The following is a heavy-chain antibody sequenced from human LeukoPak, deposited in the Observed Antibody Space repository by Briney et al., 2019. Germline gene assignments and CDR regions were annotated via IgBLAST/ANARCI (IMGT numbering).Heavy chain of an antibody. CDR2: IKPDGSDQ. CDR3: ARESFQY. CDR1: GFTLSSYW. V-gene: IGHV3-7*04. J-gene: IGHJ4*02. Sequence: GSLRLSCAASGFTLSSYWMNWVRQAPRKGLEWVANIKPDGSDQYFVDSVKGRFTISRDNAKNSLYLQMNSLRAEDTAVYYCARESFQYWAQGALFTVSS.